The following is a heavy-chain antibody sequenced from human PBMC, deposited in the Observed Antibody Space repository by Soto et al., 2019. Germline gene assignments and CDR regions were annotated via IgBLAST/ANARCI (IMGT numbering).Heavy chain of an antibody. CDR3: ARDQGVVVTADNWFDP. Sequence: QTMSLTSAVSGGSITDYSWVWIRQPAGKGLEWIGRIFSSGSTNYNPSLKGRITMSLDTSKNQFSLKLNSATATDTAVYFCARDQGVVVTADNWFDPWGQGILVTVSS. CDR2: IFSSGST. D-gene: IGHD2-21*02. CDR1: GGSITDYS. V-gene: IGHV4-4*07. J-gene: IGHJ5*02.